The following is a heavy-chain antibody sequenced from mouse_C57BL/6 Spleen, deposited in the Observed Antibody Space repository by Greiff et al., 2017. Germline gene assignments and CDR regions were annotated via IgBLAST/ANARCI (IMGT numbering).Heavy chain of an antibody. Sequence: VQLLESGPGLVAPSQSLSMTCTVSGFSLTSYGVSWVHQPPGQGLEWLGVIWGDGSTTYHSPLISSLRIRTDNPKGQVFLKLNSLQTEDTATYYCAKQYGYYEDYWGQGTTLTVSS. J-gene: IGHJ2*01. CDR2: IWGDGST. CDR3: AKQYGYYEDY. D-gene: IGHD2-10*02. CDR1: GFSLTSYG. V-gene: IGHV2-3*01.